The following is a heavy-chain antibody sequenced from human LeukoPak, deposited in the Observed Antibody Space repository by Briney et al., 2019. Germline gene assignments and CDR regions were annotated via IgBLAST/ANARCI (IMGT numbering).Heavy chain of an antibody. CDR2: IWYDGSNK. Sequence: GGSLRLSCAASGFTFSSYGMHWVRQAPGKGLEWVAVIWYDGSNKYYADSVKGRFTISRDNSKNTLYLQMNSLRAGDTAVYYCARDFDSSSWYPDYWGQGTLVTVSS. CDR3: ARDFDSSSWYPDY. D-gene: IGHD6-13*01. V-gene: IGHV3-33*01. CDR1: GFTFSSYG. J-gene: IGHJ4*02.